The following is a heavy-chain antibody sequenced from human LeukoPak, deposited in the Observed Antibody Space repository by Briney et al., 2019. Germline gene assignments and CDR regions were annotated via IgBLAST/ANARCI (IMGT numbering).Heavy chain of an antibody. CDR3: ARDPQYYYDSSGYYDY. V-gene: IGHV3-33*08. D-gene: IGHD3-22*01. CDR1: GFTFSSRW. Sequence: GGSLRLSCAASGFTFSSRWMGWVRQAPGKGLEWVAVIWYDGSNKYYADSVKGRFTISRDNSKNTLYLQMNSLRAEDTAVYYCARDPQYYYDSSGYYDYWGQGTLVTVSS. CDR2: IWYDGSNK. J-gene: IGHJ4*02.